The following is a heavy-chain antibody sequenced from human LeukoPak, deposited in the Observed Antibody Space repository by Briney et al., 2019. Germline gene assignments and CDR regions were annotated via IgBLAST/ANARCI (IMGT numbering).Heavy chain of an antibody. CDR3: AREYNYGDYYYYYYGMDV. D-gene: IGHD4-17*01. V-gene: IGHV1-8*01. J-gene: IGHJ6*02. CDR2: MNPNSGNT. Sequence: ASVKVSCKASGYTFTSYDIKWVRQATGQGLEWMGWMNPNSGNTGYAQKFQGRVTMTRNTSISTAYMELSSLRSEDTAVYYCAREYNYGDYYYYYYGMDVWGQGTTVTVSS. CDR1: GYTFTSYD.